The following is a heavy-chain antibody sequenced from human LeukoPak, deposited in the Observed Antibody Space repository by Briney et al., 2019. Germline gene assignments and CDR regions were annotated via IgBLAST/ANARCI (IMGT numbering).Heavy chain of an antibody. J-gene: IGHJ4*02. CDR1: GFSFSNDA. V-gene: IGHV3-23*01. CDR3: ARVKRDCSGGSCYSYDY. Sequence: PGGSLRLSCAASGFSFSNDAMSWVRQAPGEGPEWVSTISGPGHEIYYRDSVRGRFTISRDNSKNTLYLQMNSLRAEDTAVYYCARVKRDCSGGSCYSYDYWGQGTLVTVSS. D-gene: IGHD2-15*01. CDR2: ISGPGHEI.